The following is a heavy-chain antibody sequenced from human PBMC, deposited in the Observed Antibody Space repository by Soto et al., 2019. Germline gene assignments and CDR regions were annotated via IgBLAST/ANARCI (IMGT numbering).Heavy chain of an antibody. CDR3: ARDPDYGDYWGYFFDS. V-gene: IGHV1-2*02. CDR1: GYTFAAYY. Sequence: QVQLVQSGAEVKKPGASVKVSCKTSGYTFAAYYIHWIRQAPGQGLEWMGWINPTSGGTVYAQNFPDRVTMNRDTSISTAYMELRRLNSDDTAVYYCARDPDYGDYWGYFFDSWGQGTPVTVSS. D-gene: IGHD4-17*01. CDR2: INPTSGGT. J-gene: IGHJ4*02.